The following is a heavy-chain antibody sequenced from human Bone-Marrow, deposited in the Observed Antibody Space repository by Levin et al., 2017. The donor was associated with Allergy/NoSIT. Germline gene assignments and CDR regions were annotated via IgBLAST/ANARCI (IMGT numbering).Heavy chain of an antibody. J-gene: IGHJ4*02. CDR2: ITSKTDGAAT. CDR1: RFSLSNAW. D-gene: IGHD6-19*01. CDR3: ATQFQW. Sequence: PSETLSLTCAASRFSLSNAWMNWVRQAPGKGLEWIGRITSKTDGAATDYAAPLKGRFTISRDDSTNTLYLEMNSLKVEDTALYFCATQFQWWGQGTLVTVSS. V-gene: IGHV3-15*01.